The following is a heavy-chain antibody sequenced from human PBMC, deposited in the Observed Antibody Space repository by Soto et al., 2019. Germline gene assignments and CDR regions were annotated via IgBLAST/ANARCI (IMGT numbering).Heavy chain of an antibody. V-gene: IGHV4-31*03. CDR3: ARVSYPDYYAMDV. CDR1: GGSIGSGGYY. Sequence: SETLSLTCTVSGGSIGSGGYYWSWVRQRPGKGLEWIGYIYYSGSTYYNPSLKSRLTISIDTSKSQFSLNLSSVTAADTAVYYCARVSYPDYYAMDVWGHGTSVTVSS. J-gene: IGHJ6*02. D-gene: IGHD2-2*02. CDR2: IYYSGST.